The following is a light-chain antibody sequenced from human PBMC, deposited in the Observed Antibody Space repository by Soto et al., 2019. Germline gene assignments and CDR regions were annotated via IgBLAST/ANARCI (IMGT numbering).Light chain of an antibody. CDR3: QQYGSSGT. CDR2: GAS. Sequence: ELVLTQSPGTLSLSPGERATLSCRASQSVSSSYLAWYQQKPGQAPRLLVYGASNRATGIPDRFSGSGSGTDFTLTISRLEPEDFAVYYCQQYGSSGTFGQGTKVDIK. J-gene: IGKJ1*01. V-gene: IGKV3-20*01. CDR1: QSVSSSY.